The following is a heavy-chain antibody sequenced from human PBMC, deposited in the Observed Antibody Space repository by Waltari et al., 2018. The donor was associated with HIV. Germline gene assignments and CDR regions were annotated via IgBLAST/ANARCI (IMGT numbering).Heavy chain of an antibody. V-gene: IGHV4-39*01. D-gene: IGHD5-18*01. CDR2: IYYSGST. Sequence: QLQLQESGPGLVKPSETLSLTCTVPGGSISSSSYYWGWIRHPPAKGLEWIGSIYYSGSTYYNPSLKSRVTISVDTSKNQFSLKLSSVTAADTAVYYCARVQTGVDTAMVNRYFDLWGRGTLVTVSS. J-gene: IGHJ2*01. CDR3: ARVQTGVDTAMVNRYFDL. CDR1: GGSISSSSYY.